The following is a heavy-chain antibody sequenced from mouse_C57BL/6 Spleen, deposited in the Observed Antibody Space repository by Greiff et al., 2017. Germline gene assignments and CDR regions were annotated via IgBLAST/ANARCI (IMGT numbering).Heavy chain of an antibody. D-gene: IGHD1-1*01. CDR1: GFTFSDAW. J-gene: IGHJ2*01. CDR3: TRGDGSPFDY. Sequence: EVQLVESGGGLVQPGGSMKLSCAASGFTFSDAWMDWVRQSPEKGLEWVAEIRNKANNHATYYAESVKGRFTISRDDSKSSVYLQMNSLRAEDTGIYYCTRGDGSPFDYWGQGTTLTVSS. CDR2: IRNKANNHAT. V-gene: IGHV6-6*01.